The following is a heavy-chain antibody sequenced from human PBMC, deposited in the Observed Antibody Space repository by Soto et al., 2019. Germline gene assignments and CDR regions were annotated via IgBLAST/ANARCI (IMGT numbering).Heavy chain of an antibody. V-gene: IGHV3-23*01. CDR3: AKDHYDYIWGSYRYPHYFDY. CDR2: ISGSGGST. CDR1: GFTFSSYA. D-gene: IGHD3-16*02. J-gene: IGHJ4*02. Sequence: PGGSLRLSCAASGFTFSSYAMSWVRQAPGKGLEWVSAISGSGGSTYYADSVKGRFTISRDNSKNTLYLQMNSLRAEDTAVYYCAKDHYDYIWGSYRYPHYFDYWGQGTLVTVSS.